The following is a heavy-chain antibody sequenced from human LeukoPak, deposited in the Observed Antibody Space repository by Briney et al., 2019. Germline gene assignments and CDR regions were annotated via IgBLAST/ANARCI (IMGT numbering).Heavy chain of an antibody. CDR3: AKVAKYYYGPETYYFFEQ. CDR1: GFTFTTYW. J-gene: IGHJ4*02. Sequence: GESLRLSCAASGFTFTTYWMSWVRQAPGKGLEWVANIKQDGTEKYYVDSVKGRFTISRDYAKNSLYLQMNSLRVEDTAVYYCAKVAKYYYGPETYYFFEQWGQGTPVTASS. D-gene: IGHD3-10*01. CDR2: IKQDGTEK. V-gene: IGHV3-7*01.